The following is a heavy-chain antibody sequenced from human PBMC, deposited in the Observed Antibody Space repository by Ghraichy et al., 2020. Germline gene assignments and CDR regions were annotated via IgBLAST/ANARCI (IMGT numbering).Heavy chain of an antibody. CDR2: IYYSGST. CDR3: ARPSYYDILTGYPDAFDI. V-gene: IGHV4-59*08. D-gene: IGHD3-9*01. CDR1: GGSISSYY. Sequence: SETLSLTCTVSGGSISSYYWSWIRQPPGKGLEWIGYIYYSGSTNYNPSLKSRVTISVDTSKNQFSLKLSSVTAADTAVYYCARPSYYDILTGYPDAFDIWGQGTMVTVSS. J-gene: IGHJ3*02.